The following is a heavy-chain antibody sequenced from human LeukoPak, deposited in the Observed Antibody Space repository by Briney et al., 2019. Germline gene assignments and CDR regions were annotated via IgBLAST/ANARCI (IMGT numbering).Heavy chain of an antibody. CDR1: GSSITTYY. V-gene: IGHV4-59*01. D-gene: IGHD3-10*01. CDR2: IYFSGTT. J-gene: IGHJ6*02. CDR3: ARDYGPFGV. Sequence: SETLSLTCTVSGSSITTYYLSWIRQPPGKGLEWIGYIYFSGTTNYNPSLKSRVTTLSDAANKQFSLRLNSVTAADTAVYYCARDYGPFGVWGRGTTVTVSS.